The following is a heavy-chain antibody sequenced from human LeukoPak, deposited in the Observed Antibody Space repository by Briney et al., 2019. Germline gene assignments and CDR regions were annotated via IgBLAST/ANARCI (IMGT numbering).Heavy chain of an antibody. D-gene: IGHD3-22*01. CDR2: VSGSGGDT. V-gene: IGHV3-23*01. J-gene: IGHJ4*01. Sequence: PGGSLRLSCAASGFSFSSYAMSWVRQAPGKGLEWVSTVSGSGGDTDYADSVKSRFTISRDNSKNTLYLQMNSLRAEDTAVYYCAKEVHDSSGYTADYWGQGTLVTVSS. CDR1: GFSFSSYA. CDR3: AKEVHDSSGYTADY.